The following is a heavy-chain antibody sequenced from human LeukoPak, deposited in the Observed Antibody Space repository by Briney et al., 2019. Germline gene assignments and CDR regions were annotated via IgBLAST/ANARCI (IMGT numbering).Heavy chain of an antibody. J-gene: IGHJ3*02. D-gene: IGHD4-17*01. CDR1: SDSFSSHY. Sequence: SETLSLTCTVSSDSFSSHYWSWVRRPPGRGLEWIGYVSYIGSTNYNPSLKSRATISVDTSKNQFSLKLSSVTAADTAVYYCARDPTTVTKGLDIWGQGTMVTVSS. V-gene: IGHV4-59*11. CDR3: ARDPTTVTKGLDI. CDR2: VSYIGST.